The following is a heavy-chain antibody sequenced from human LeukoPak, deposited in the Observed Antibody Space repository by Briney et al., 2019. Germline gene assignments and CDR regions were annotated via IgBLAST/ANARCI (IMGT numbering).Heavy chain of an antibody. J-gene: IGHJ4*02. V-gene: IGHV4-4*07. CDR1: GGSITPYY. CDR3: ARGSSAAGGNFDY. CDR2: IYSSGST. Sequence: PSETLSLTCTVSGGSITPYYWNWIRQPAGKGREWLGRIYSSGSTNYTPSPKSRVTMSVDTSKTQFSLKLSSVTAADTAVYYCARGSSAAGGNFDYWGQGTLVTVSS. D-gene: IGHD6-13*01.